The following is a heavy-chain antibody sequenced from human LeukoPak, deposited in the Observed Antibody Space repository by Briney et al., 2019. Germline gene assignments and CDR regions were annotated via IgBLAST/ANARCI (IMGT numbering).Heavy chain of an antibody. CDR1: GGSISSGSYY. Sequence: PSQTLSLTCTVSGGSISSGSYYWSWIRQPAGKGLEWIGRIYTSGSTNYNPSLKSGVTISVDTSKKQFSLKLSSVTAADTAVYYCAREFPIQVVVAASIDYYYYYIDVWGKGTTVTISS. D-gene: IGHD2-15*01. J-gene: IGHJ6*03. V-gene: IGHV4-61*02. CDR3: AREFPIQVVVAASIDYYYYYIDV. CDR2: IYTSGST.